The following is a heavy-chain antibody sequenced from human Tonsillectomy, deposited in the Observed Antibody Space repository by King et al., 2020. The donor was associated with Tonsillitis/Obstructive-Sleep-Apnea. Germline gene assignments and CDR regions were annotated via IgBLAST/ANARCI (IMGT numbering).Heavy chain of an antibody. CDR3: ARRGGSYPDWYFDL. J-gene: IGHJ2*01. CDR1: GGSISSSSYY. Sequence: QLQESGPGLVKPSETLSLTCTVSGGSISSSSYYWGWIRQPPGKGLEWIGTIYYSGSTYYNPSLKSRVTISVDTSKNQFSLKLSSVTAADTAVYYCARRGGSYPDWYFDLWGRGTLVTVSS. D-gene: IGHD1-26*01. V-gene: IGHV4-39*01. CDR2: IYYSGST.